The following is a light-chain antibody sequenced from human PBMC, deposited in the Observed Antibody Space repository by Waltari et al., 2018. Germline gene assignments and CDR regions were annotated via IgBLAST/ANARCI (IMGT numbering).Light chain of an antibody. J-gene: IGKJ2*01. V-gene: IGKV3-15*01. CDR1: QSIGSY. Sequence: IVMTQSPATLAVSPRERVTLSCRASQSIGSYLVWYQQKPGQSPRLIIHDAFTRATGIPVRFSGSGSGTEFTLTISSLQSEDFAVYYCQHYLNFPHTFGQGTKVEIK. CDR2: DAF. CDR3: QHYLNFPHT.